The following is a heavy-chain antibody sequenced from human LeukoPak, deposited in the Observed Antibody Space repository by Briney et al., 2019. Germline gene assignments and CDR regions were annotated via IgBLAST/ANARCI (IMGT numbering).Heavy chain of an antibody. CDR2: IYYSGST. D-gene: IGHD4-11*01. V-gene: IGHV4-38-2*01. Sequence: SETLSLTCAVSGYSISSGYYWGWIRQPPGKGLEWIGSIYYSGSTYYNPSLKSRVTISVDTSKNQFSLKLSSVTAADTAVYYCARHYGTVTEKPFDYWGQGTLVTVSS. CDR3: ARHYGTVTEKPFDY. CDR1: GYSISSGYY. J-gene: IGHJ4*02.